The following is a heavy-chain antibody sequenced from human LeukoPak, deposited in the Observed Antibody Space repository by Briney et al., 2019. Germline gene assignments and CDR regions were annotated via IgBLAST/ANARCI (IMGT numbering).Heavy chain of an antibody. CDR2: INPNSGDT. D-gene: IGHD2-15*01. Sequence: ASVTVSFKASGYTFTGYYMHWVRQAPGQRLEWMGWINPNSGDTNHAQNFQGRVTLTRDTSISTAYMELSSLRSDDSAVYYCAGEYCSGGSCRQGFYYWGQGTLVTVSS. V-gene: IGHV1-2*02. CDR3: AGEYCSGGSCRQGFYY. J-gene: IGHJ4*02. CDR1: GYTFTGYY.